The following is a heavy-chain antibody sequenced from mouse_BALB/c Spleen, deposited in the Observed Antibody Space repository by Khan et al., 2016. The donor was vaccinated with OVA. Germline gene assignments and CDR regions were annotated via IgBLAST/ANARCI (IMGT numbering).Heavy chain of an antibody. Sequence: EVELVESGGVLVQPGGSLKLSCATSGFTFSDYYMCWVRQTPEKRLEWVAYITSDGGSTYYPDTVKGRFTISRDNAKNTLYLQMSRLKSEDAAIYYCGGRGYIYSWFAYWGQGTLVTVSA. CDR3: GGRGYIYSWFAY. D-gene: IGHD1-1*01. CDR1: GFTFSDYY. J-gene: IGHJ3*01. V-gene: IGHV5-12*02. CDR2: ITSDGGST.